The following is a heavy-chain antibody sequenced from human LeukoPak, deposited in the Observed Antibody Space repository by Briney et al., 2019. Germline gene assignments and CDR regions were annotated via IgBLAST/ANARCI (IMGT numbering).Heavy chain of an antibody. CDR1: GFTVSSNY. D-gene: IGHD5-18*01. CDR3: ARAGRRYSYGFVY. Sequence: GGSLRLSCAASGFTVSSNYMSWVRQAPGKGLEWVSVIYSGGSTYYADSVKGRFTISRDNSKNTLYLQMNSLRAEDTAVYYCARAGRRYSYGFVYWGQGTLVTVSS. J-gene: IGHJ4*02. CDR2: IYSGGST. V-gene: IGHV3-53*01.